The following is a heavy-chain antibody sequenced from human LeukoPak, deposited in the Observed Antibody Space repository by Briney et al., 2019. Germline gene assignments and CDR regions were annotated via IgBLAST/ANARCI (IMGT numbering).Heavy chain of an antibody. Sequence: GGSLRLSCAASGFTFSSYEMNWVRQAPGKGLEWVSYISSSGSTIYYADSVKGRFTISRGNAKNSLYLQMNSLRAEDTAVYYCARVRGYMDVWGKGTTVTVSS. CDR2: ISSSGSTI. V-gene: IGHV3-48*03. CDR1: GFTFSSYE. J-gene: IGHJ6*03. CDR3: ARVRGYMDV.